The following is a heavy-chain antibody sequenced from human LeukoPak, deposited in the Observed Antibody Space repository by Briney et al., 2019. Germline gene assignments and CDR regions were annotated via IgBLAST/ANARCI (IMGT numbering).Heavy chain of an antibody. D-gene: IGHD3-10*01. CDR1: GGSFSGYY. V-gene: IGHV4-31*11. CDR3: ARGMAYYYGSGSHPYYYGMDV. J-gene: IGHJ6*02. Sequence: SETLSPTCAVYGGSFSGYYWSWIRQHPGKGLEWIGYIYYSGSTYYNPSLKSRVTISVDTSKNQFSLKLSSVTAADTAVYYCARGMAYYYGSGSHPYYYGMDVWGQGTTVTVSS. CDR2: IYYSGST.